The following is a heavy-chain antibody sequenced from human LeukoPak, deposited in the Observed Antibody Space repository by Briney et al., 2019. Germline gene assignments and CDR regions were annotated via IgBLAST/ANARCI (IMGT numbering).Heavy chain of an antibody. CDR1: GGSISSGGYS. J-gene: IGHJ5*02. CDR2: IYHSGST. CDR3: ASQYYDFWSGYYRFDP. Sequence: PSETLSLTCAVSGGSISSGGYSWSWIRQPPGKGLEWIGYIYHSGSTYYNPSLKSRITISVDRSKNQFPLKLSSVTAADTAVYYCASQYYDFWSGYYRFDPWGQGTLVTVSS. D-gene: IGHD3-3*01. V-gene: IGHV4-30-2*01.